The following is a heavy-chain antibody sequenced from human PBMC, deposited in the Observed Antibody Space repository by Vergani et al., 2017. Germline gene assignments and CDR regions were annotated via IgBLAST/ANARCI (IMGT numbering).Heavy chain of an antibody. CDR3: ARAGTMVRGDIRYYYGMDV. CDR1: GGTFSSYT. V-gene: IGHV1-69*02. Sequence: QVQLVQSGAEVKKPGSSVKVSCKASGGTFSSYTISWVRQAPGQGLEWMGRIIPILGIANYAQKFQGRVTITADKSTSTAYMELSSLRSEDTAVYYCARAGTMVRGDIRYYYGMDVWGQGTTVTVSS. D-gene: IGHD3-10*01. CDR2: IIPILGIA. J-gene: IGHJ6*02.